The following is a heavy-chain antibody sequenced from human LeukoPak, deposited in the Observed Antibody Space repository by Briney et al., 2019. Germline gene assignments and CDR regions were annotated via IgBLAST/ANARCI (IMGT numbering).Heavy chain of an antibody. CDR3: ARTYGDYEQDY. CDR1: GGTFSSYA. J-gene: IGHJ4*02. V-gene: IGHV1-69*04. D-gene: IGHD4-17*01. Sequence: SVKVSCKASGGTFSSYAISWVRQAPGQGLEWMGRIIPILGIANYAQKFQGRVTITADKSTSTAHMELSSLRSEDTAVYYCARTYGDYEQDYWGQGTLVTVSS. CDR2: IIPILGIA.